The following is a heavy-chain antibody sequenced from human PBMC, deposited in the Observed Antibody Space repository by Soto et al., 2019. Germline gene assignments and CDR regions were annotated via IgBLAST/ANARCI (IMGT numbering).Heavy chain of an antibody. CDR2: IWYDGSNK. CDR1: GFTFSSYG. D-gene: IGHD1-26*01. Sequence: QVQLVESGGGVVQPGRSLRLSCAASGFTFSSYGMHGVRQAPGKGLEWVAVIWYDGSNKYYADSVKGGLTISRDNYKNTLYLQMNSLRAEDTAVYYCARVGDDAFDIWGQGTMVTVSS. CDR3: ARVGDDAFDI. J-gene: IGHJ3*02. V-gene: IGHV3-33*01.